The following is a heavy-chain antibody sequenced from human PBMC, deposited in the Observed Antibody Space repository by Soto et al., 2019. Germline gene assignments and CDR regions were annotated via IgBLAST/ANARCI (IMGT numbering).Heavy chain of an antibody. V-gene: IGHV1-69*02. J-gene: IGHJ6*02. Sequence: QVQLVQSGAEVKKPGSSLNISCKASGGTFGSYSITWVRQAPGQGLEWMGMIIPIIGIANDAQKLQGRLKITADTSTGTAYMELGSLRSDDTAMYYCARTDRYYGLDVWGQGTTVTVSS. CDR3: ARTDRYYGLDV. CDR2: IIPIIGIA. CDR1: GGTFGSYS.